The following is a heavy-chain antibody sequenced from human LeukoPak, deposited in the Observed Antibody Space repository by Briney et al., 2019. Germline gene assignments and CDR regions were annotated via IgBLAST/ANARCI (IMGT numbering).Heavy chain of an antibody. CDR3: AKDGSWSCTD. CDR1: GFTFSSSA. J-gene: IGHJ4*02. CDR2: IAHHGNNK. D-gene: IGHD2-8*02. Sequence: GGSLRLSCGASGFTFSSSAMHWVRQGPGKGLEWVAYIAHHGNNKYYADSVKGRFTISRDNSKGSLYLQVNSLRADDTAVYYCAKDGSWSCTDWGQGTLVRVSS. V-gene: IGHV3-30*02.